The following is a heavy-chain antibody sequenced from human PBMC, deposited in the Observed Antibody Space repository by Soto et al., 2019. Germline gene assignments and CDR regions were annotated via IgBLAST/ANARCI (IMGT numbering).Heavy chain of an antibody. J-gene: IGHJ3*02. D-gene: IGHD2-2*01. Sequence: EVQLVESGGGLVQPGRSLRLSCAASGFTFDDYAMHWVRQAPGKGLEWVSGISWNSGSIGYADSVKGRFTISRDNAKNSLYLQMNSLRAGDTALYYCAKDQYQLLWGSGAFDIWGQGTMVTVSS. CDR3: AKDQYQLLWGSGAFDI. V-gene: IGHV3-9*01. CDR2: ISWNSGSI. CDR1: GFTFDDYA.